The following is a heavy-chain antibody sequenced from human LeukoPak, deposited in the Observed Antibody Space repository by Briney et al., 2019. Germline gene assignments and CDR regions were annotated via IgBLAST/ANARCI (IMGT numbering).Heavy chain of an antibody. V-gene: IGHV1-18*01. J-gene: IGHJ4*02. CDR2: ISAYNGNT. D-gene: IGHD3-10*01. CDR3: AGDLTVRGVILMGY. CDR1: GYTFTSYG. Sequence: GASVKVSCKASGYTFTSYGISWVRQAPGQGLEWMGWISAYNGNTNYAQKLQGRVTMTTDTSTSTAYMELRSLRSDDTAVYYCAGDLTVRGVILMGYWGQGTLVTVSS.